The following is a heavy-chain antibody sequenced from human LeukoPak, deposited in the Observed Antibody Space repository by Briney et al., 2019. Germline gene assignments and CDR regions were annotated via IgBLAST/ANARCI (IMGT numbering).Heavy chain of an antibody. J-gene: IGHJ6*02. CDR1: GYTFTSYD. D-gene: IGHD6-13*01. V-gene: IGHV1-8*01. CDR3: ARLASSSWPLYYYYGMDV. CDR2: MNPNNGNT. Sequence: GASVKVSCTASGYTFTSYDINWVRQATGQGLEWMGWMNPNNGNTGYARKFQGRVTMTRSTSISTAYMELSSLRSEDTAVYYCARLASSSWPLYYYYGMDVWGQGTTVTVSS.